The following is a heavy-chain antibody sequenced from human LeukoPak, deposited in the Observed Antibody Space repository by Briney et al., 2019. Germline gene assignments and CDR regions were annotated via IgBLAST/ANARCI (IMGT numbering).Heavy chain of an antibody. CDR3: AKGLVFHDNYFDN. Sequence: PGDSLRLSCVASGFSFSTYAMNWVRQVPGKGLEWVSTIGGSDDSTSYADSVKGGFTISSDFSKNTLYLQMNSLRAEDTAVYFCAKGLVFHDNYFDNWGQGTLVTVSS. CDR1: GFSFSTYA. D-gene: IGHD5/OR15-5a*01. V-gene: IGHV3-23*01. J-gene: IGHJ4*02. CDR2: IGGSDDST.